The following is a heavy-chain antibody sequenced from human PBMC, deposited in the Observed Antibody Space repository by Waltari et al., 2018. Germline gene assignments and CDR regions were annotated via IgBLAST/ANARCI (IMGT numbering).Heavy chain of an antibody. D-gene: IGHD2-15*01. V-gene: IGHV3-21*01. CDR3: ARDHCSGGSCLDY. CDR1: GFTFSSYS. J-gene: IGHJ4*02. CDR2: IRISSSYI. Sequence: EVQLVESGGGLVKPGGSLRLSCAASGFTFSSYSMNWVRQAPGKGLGGVSYIRISSSYIYYADAVKGRFTISRDNAKNALYRQMNSLRAEDTAVYYCARDHCSGGSCLDYWGQGTLVTVSS.